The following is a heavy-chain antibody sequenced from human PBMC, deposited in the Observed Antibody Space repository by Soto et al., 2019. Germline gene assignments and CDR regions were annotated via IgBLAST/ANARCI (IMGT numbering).Heavy chain of an antibody. J-gene: IGHJ4*02. CDR2: IWYDGSNK. Sequence: QVQLVESGGGVVQPGRSLRLSCAASGFTFSSYGMHWVRQAPGKGLEWVAVIWYDGSNKYYADSVKGRFTISRDNSKNTLYLQMNSLRAEDTAVYYCARGYCTNGVCYTGFDYWGQGTLVTLSS. D-gene: IGHD2-8*01. V-gene: IGHV3-33*01. CDR1: GFTFSSYG. CDR3: ARGYCTNGVCYTGFDY.